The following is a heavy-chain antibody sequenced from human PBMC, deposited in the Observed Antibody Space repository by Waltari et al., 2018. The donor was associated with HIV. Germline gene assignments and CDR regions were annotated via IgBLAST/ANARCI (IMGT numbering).Heavy chain of an antibody. V-gene: IGHV4-39*01. CDR1: DGSIDGSRFC. J-gene: IGHJ4*02. CDR3: ARHKDYYYEPTALFLV. D-gene: IGHD3-22*01. CDR2: IHYTGYT. Sequence: HLQLQESGPGLVKPSETLSLTCPASDGSIDGSRFCWGWVRQSPGRGLEWIGSIHYTGYTYYNPSLESRVTVSVDTARNQFSLSLNSVTAADTALYYCARHKDYYYEPTALFLVWGRGLLVTVSS.